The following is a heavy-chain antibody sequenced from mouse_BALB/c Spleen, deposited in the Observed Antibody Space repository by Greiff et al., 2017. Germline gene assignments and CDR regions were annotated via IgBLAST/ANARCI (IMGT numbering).Heavy chain of an antibody. J-gene: IGHJ2*01. V-gene: IGHV5-6-5*01. CDR1: GFTFSSYA. Sequence: EVQLVESGGGLVKPGGSLKLSCAASGFTFSSYAMSWVRQTPEKRLEWVASISSGGSTYYPDSVKGRFTISRDNARNILYLQMSSLRSEDTAMYYCAREGLNYYFDYWGQGTTLTVSS. CDR2: ISSGGST. CDR3: AREGLNYYFDY. D-gene: IGHD1-3*01.